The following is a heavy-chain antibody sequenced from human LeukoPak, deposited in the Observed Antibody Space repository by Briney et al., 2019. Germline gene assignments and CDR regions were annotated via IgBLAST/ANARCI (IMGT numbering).Heavy chain of an antibody. J-gene: IGHJ4*02. Sequence: GGSLRLSCAASGFTFSSYGMHWVRQAPGKGLEWVAVISYDGSNKYYADSMKGRFTISRDNSKNTLYLQMNSLRAEDTAVYYCAKPAVWYYDSSGYYYFDYWGQGTLVTVSS. CDR2: ISYDGSNK. D-gene: IGHD3-22*01. CDR1: GFTFSSYG. CDR3: AKPAVWYYDSSGYYYFDY. V-gene: IGHV3-30*18.